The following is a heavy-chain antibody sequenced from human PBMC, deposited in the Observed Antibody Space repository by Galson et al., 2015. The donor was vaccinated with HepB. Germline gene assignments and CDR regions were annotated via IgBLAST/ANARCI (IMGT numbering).Heavy chain of an antibody. V-gene: IGHV1-69*13. J-gene: IGHJ4*02. CDR3: AAMTTLTGGFDF. D-gene: IGHD4-11*01. CDR2: IFPVFGTT. CDR1: GGTFNSHG. Sequence: SVKVSCKASGGTFNSHGFSWVRQAPGQGLEYMGRIFPVFGTTNYPQKFQGRVTLTADESTRTASLELSSLRSEDTAVYYCAAMTTLTGGFDFWGQGTLVIVSS.